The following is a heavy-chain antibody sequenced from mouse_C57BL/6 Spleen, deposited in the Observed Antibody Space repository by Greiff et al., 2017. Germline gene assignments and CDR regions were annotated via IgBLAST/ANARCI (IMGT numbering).Heavy chain of an antibody. V-gene: IGHV1-52*01. CDR2: IDPSDSET. Sequence: QVQLQQPGAELVRPGSSVKLSCKASGYTFTSYWMHWVKQRPIQGLEWIGNIDPSDSETHYNQKFKDKATLTVDKSSSTAYMQLSSLTSEDSAVYYCARDYSNSRDFDYWGQGTTLTVSS. D-gene: IGHD2-5*01. CDR1: GYTFTSYW. J-gene: IGHJ2*01. CDR3: ARDYSNSRDFDY.